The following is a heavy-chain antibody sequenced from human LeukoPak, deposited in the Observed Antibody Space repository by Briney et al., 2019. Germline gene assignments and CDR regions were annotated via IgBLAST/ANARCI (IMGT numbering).Heavy chain of an antibody. D-gene: IGHD3-10*01. Sequence: KFQGRVTITRDTSASTAYMELSSLRSEDTAVYYCARVGAMVRGVPSGYWGQGTLVTVSS. J-gene: IGHJ4*02. CDR3: ARVGAMVRGVPSGY. V-gene: IGHV1-3*01.